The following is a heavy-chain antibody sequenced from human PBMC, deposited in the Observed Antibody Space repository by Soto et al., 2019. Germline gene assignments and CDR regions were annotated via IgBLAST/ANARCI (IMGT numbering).Heavy chain of an antibody. J-gene: IGHJ4*02. CDR3: AKSTGGSSLVFDY. V-gene: IGHV3-7*03. CDR1: GFTFSSYW. D-gene: IGHD3-16*01. CDR2: IKQDGSEK. Sequence: PGGSLRLSCVASGFTFSSYWMSWVRQAPGKGLEWVANIKQDGSEKYYVDSVKGRFTISRDNAKNSLYLQMNSLRAEDTAVYYCAKSTGGSSLVFDYWGQGTLVTVS.